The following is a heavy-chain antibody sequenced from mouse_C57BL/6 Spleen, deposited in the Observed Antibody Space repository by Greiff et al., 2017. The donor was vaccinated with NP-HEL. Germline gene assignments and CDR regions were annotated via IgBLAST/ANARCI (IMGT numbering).Heavy chain of an antibody. CDR1: GYTFTSYW. Sequence: VQLQQPGAELVKPGASVKLSCKASGYTFTSYWMQWVKQRPGQGLEWIGEIDPSDSYTNYNQKFKGKATLTVDTSSSTAYMQLSSLTSEDSAVYYCARGNGYYGGTSDYWGQGTTLTVSS. CDR2: IDPSDSYT. J-gene: IGHJ2*01. V-gene: IGHV1-50*01. CDR3: ARGNGYYGGTSDY. D-gene: IGHD2-3*01.